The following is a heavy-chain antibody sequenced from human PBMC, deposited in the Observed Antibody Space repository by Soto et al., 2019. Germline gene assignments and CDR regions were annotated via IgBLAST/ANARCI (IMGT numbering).Heavy chain of an antibody. CDR3: PTDPYITTITHRFDY. CDR2: VKSKNDGGTT. Sequence: GVSLRLSCAASGFTFSNAWINWFRQTPGRGLEWVGRVKSKNDGGTTDFAAPVKGRFAISRDDSKNMVYLEMNSLQTEDTALNSCPTDPYITTITHRFDYWGHRTLVTVSS. D-gene: IGHD3-22*01. CDR1: GFTFSNAW. V-gene: IGHV3-15*07. J-gene: IGHJ4*01.